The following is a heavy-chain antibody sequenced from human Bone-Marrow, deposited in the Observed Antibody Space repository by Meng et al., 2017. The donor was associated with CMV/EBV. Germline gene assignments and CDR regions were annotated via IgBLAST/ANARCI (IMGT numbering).Heavy chain of an antibody. CDR1: GFTFGDYA. J-gene: IGHJ4*02. CDR2: IRSKAYGGTT. D-gene: IGHD4-17*01. V-gene: IGHV3-49*04. CDR3: TRNGDYEGVYFDY. Sequence: GESLKISCTASGFTFGDYAMSWVRQAPGKGLEWVGFIRSKAYGGTTEYAASVKGRFTISRDDSKSIAYLQMNSLKTEDTAVYYCTRNGDYEGVYFDYWGQGTLVTVSS.